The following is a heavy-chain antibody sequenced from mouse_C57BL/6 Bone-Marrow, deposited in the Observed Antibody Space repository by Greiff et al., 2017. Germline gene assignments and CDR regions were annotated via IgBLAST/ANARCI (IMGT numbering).Heavy chain of an antibody. CDR3: ARGGYGNGYAVFDY. J-gene: IGHJ2*01. D-gene: IGHD1-1*01. V-gene: IGHV1-69*01. Sequence: QVQLQQPGAELVMPGASVKLSCKASGYTFTSYWMHWVKQRPGQGLEWIGEIDPSDSYTNYNQKFKGKSTLTVDKSSSTAYMQLSSLTSEDSAVYYCARGGYGNGYAVFDYWGQGTTLTVSS. CDR2: IDPSDSYT. CDR1: GYTFTSYW.